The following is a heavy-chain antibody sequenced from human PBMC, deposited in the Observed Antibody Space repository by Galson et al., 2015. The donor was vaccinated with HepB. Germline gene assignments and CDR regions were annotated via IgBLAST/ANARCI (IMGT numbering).Heavy chain of an antibody. V-gene: IGHV1-2*02. CDR1: GFTFSGNY. CDR2: INPNTGDT. Sequence: SVKVSCKASGFTFSGNYIHWVRQAPGQGLEWMGWINPNTGDTNYAQKFQGRVTMTRDTSISTAYMELSNLRSDDTAVYYCARDDRTRLRFLEWLLADWGQGTLVTVSS. D-gene: IGHD3-3*01. CDR3: ARDDRTRLRFLEWLLAD. J-gene: IGHJ4*02.